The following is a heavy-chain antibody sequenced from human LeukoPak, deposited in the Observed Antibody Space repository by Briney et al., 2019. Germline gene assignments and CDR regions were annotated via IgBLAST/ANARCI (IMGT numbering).Heavy chain of an antibody. CDR1: GGAISTNGYY. CDR2: LYHLGST. CDR3: AGLLSDKRGFGY. V-gene: IGHV4-39*01. D-gene: IGHD2/OR15-2a*01. Sequence: PSETLSLTCTVSGGAISTNGYYWGWIRQPPGKGLEWIGRLYHLGSTYYNASLKSRVTMSVDTSQNQFSLRLISVTAADTAVYYCAGLLSDKRGFGYWGQGTLVTVSS. J-gene: IGHJ4*02.